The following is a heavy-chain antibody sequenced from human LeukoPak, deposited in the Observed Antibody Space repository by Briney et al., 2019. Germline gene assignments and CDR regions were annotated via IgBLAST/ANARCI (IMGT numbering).Heavy chain of an antibody. CDR2: IPPEASRT. CDR3: AGEFSGAREV. V-gene: IGHV3-74*01. D-gene: IGHD3-10*01. J-gene: IGHJ3*01. CDR1: DFTFSTYW. Sequence: HPGGSLRLSCTASDFTFSTYWAHWVRQAPGKGLIWVARIPPEASRTTYADSVKGRFTISRDNAKNTVYLQMNSLRVDDTAIYFCAGEFSGAREVWGQGTMVTVSS.